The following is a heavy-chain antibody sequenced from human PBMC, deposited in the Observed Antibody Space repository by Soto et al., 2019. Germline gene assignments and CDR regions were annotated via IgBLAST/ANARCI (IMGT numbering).Heavy chain of an antibody. CDR1: GFTFRNYE. CDR3: ARTDRGFYGLDV. J-gene: IGHJ6*02. CDR2: ISAAGDP. V-gene: IGHV3-13*05. Sequence: EVQLVESGGGLVQPGGSLRLSCEASGFTFRNYEMHWVRQGTGKGLEWVSGISAAGDPDYANSVEGRFTISSENAQNSFFLQMNSLRVGDTAVYYCARTDRGFYGLDVWGQGTTVIVS.